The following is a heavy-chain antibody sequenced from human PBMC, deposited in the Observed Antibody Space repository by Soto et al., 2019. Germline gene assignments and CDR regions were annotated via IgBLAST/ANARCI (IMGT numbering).Heavy chain of an antibody. CDR1: GGSISSSSYY. J-gene: IGHJ5*02. CDR2: IYYSGST. Sequence: SETLSLTCTVSGGSISSSSYYWGWIRQPPGKGLEWIGSIYYSGSTYYNPSLKSRVTISVDTSKNQFSLKLSSVTAADTAVYYCARHSLGSVLVPCWFDPWGQGTLVTVSS. V-gene: IGHV4-39*01. CDR3: ARHSLGSVLVPCWFDP. D-gene: IGHD2-2*01.